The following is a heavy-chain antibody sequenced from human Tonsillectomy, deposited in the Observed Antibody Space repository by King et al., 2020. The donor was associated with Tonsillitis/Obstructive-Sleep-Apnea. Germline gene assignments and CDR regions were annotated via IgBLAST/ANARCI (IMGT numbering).Heavy chain of an antibody. Sequence: QLQESGPGLVKPSETLSLTCTVSGGSISSYYWNWIRQPPGKGLEWIGYIYYSGSTNYNPSLKSRVTISVDTSKNQFSLKLSSVTPADTAVYYCARGLWGGGGIQPFDYWGQGTLVTVSS. D-gene: IGHD5-18*01. J-gene: IGHJ4*02. V-gene: IGHV4-59*01. CDR2: IYYSGST. CDR3: ARGLWGGGGIQPFDY. CDR1: GGSISSYY.